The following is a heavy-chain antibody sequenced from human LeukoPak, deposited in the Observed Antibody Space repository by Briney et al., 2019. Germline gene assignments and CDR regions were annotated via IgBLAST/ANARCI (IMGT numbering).Heavy chain of an antibody. J-gene: IGHJ4*02. Sequence: GGSLRISCGASGFSFKDYAMHWLRQAPGKGLEWVSGFGWDSGSLDYAGSVKGRFTISRDNAGSTLFLEMTSLRREDTALYYCAKDIVASVLPGYYGGFDSWGQGTRVTVSS. CDR2: FGWDSGSL. V-gene: IGHV3-9*01. CDR3: AKDIVASVLPGYYGGFDS. CDR1: GFSFKDYA. D-gene: IGHD3-9*01.